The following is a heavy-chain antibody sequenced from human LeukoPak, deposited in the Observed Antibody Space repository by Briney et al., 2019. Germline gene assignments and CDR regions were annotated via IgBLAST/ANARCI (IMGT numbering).Heavy chain of an antibody. Sequence: SQTLSLTSVIYGDSVSSNSASWTWIRQSPSRGLEWLGRTYYRSEWYSDYAVSVRSRITINSDTSNNQFSLHLNSVTPEDTAVYYCARGTSRAFNYWGQGTLVTVSS. CDR3: ARGTSRAFNY. V-gene: IGHV6-1*01. CDR2: TYYRSEWYS. J-gene: IGHJ4*02. D-gene: IGHD3-3*02. CDR1: GDSVSSNSAS.